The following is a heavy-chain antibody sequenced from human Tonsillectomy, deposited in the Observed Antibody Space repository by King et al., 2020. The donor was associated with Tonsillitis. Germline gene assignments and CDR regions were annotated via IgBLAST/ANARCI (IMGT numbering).Heavy chain of an antibody. V-gene: IGHV3-48*02. CDR1: GFTFSSYS. Sequence: VQLVESGGGLVQPGGSLRLSCAVSGFTFSSYSMNWVRQAPGKGLEWGSYITSSSSTIYYADSVKGRFTISRDNAKNSLYLQMNSLRDEDTDVYYCARASGAYCGGDCYLPGEYFQHWGQGTLVTVSS. J-gene: IGHJ1*01. CDR3: ARASGAYCGGDCYLPGEYFQH. D-gene: IGHD2-21*02. CDR2: ITSSSSTI.